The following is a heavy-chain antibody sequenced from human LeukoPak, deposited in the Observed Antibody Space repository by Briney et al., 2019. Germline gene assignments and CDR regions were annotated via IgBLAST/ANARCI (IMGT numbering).Heavy chain of an antibody. CDR2: IYYSGST. CDR1: GGSTNHYY. Sequence: SETLSLTCTVSGGSTNHYYWSWIRQPAGKALEWIGYIYYSGSTNYNPSLKSRVTISVDTSKNQFSLKLSSVTAADTAVYYCARVELLGSSGWPFDYWGQGTLVTVSS. V-gene: IGHV4-59*01. D-gene: IGHD6-19*01. J-gene: IGHJ4*02. CDR3: ARVELLGSSGWPFDY.